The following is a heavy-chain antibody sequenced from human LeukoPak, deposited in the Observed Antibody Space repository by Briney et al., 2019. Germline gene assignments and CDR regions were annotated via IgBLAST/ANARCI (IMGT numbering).Heavy chain of an antibody. D-gene: IGHD3-22*01. CDR2: INPNSGGT. Sequence: ASVKVSCTASGYTFTGYYMHWVRQAPGQGLEWMGWINPNSGGTNYAQKFQGRVTMTRDTSISTAYMELSRLRSDDTAVYYCARGGSNYYDSSGYPAPDYWGQGTLVTVSS. CDR3: ARGGSNYYDSSGYPAPDY. J-gene: IGHJ4*02. CDR1: GYTFTGYY. V-gene: IGHV1-2*02.